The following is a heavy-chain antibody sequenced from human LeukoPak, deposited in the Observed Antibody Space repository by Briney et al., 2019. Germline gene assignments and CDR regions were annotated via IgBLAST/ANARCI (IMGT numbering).Heavy chain of an antibody. V-gene: IGHV4-34*01. CDR1: GGSFSGYY. J-gene: IGHJ1*01. CDR2: INHSGST. Sequence: SETLSLTCAVYGGSFSGYYWSWIRQPPAKGREWIGEINHSGSTNYNPSLKSRVTISVDSSKNQSSLKLRSVTAADTAVYYCARGLPPEYFQHWGQGSLVTVSS. CDR3: ARGLPPEYFQH.